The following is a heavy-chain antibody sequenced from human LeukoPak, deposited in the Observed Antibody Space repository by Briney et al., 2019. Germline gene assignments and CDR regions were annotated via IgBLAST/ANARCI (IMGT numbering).Heavy chain of an antibody. V-gene: IGHV1-3*01. J-gene: IGHJ4*02. D-gene: IGHD5-18*01. Sequence: ASVKVSCKAPGYTFTSYAMHWVRQAPGQRLEWMGWINAGNGNTKYSQKFQGRVTITRDTSASTAYMELSSLRSEDTAVYYCARVEYAGIQLWPYFDYWGQGTLVTVSS. CDR3: ARVEYAGIQLWPYFDY. CDR2: INAGNGNT. CDR1: GYTFTSYA.